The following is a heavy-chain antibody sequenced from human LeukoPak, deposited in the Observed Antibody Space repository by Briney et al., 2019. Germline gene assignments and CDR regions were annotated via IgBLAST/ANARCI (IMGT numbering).Heavy chain of an antibody. CDR1: GGSISSYY. V-gene: IGHV4-59*01. D-gene: IGHD6-13*01. CDR2: IYYSGST. CDR3: ARDRTAAGHFDY. J-gene: IGHJ4*02. Sequence: SETQSLTCTVSGGSISSYYWSWIRQPPGKGLEWIGYIYYSGSTNYNPSLKSRVTISVDTSKNQFSLKLSSVTAADTAVYYCARDRTAAGHFDYWGQGTLVTVSS.